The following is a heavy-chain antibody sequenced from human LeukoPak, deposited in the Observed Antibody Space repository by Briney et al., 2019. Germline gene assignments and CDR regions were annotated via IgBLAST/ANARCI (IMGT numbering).Heavy chain of an antibody. V-gene: IGHV3-30-3*01. J-gene: IGHJ4*02. CDR3: ARDSYTMMTTVPLDY. CDR1: EFTFSTYA. D-gene: IGHD4-11*01. CDR2: ISYDGSNK. Sequence: GGSLRLSCAASEFTFSTYAMHWVRQAPGKGLEWVAVISYDGSNKYYADSVKGRFTISRDNAKNSLYLQMNSLRAEDTAVYYCARDSYTMMTTVPLDYWGQGTLVTVSS.